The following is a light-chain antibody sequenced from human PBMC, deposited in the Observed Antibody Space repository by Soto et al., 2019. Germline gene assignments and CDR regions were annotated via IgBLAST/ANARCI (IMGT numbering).Light chain of an antibody. J-gene: IGKJ1*01. V-gene: IGKV1-5*03. CDR3: QQYNSSPT. CDR1: QSISSW. Sequence: DIQMTQSPSTLSASVGDRVTITCRASQSISSWLAWYQQKPGKAPKLLIYKASSLESGVPSRFSGSGSGTEFTLTISSLQPDDFATYYGQQYNSSPTCGQGPKVEIK. CDR2: KAS.